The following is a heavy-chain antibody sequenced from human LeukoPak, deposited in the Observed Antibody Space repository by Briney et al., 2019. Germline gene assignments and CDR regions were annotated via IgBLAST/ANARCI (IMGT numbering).Heavy chain of an antibody. CDR3: ARDGWGGYYYYYMDV. V-gene: IGHV4-59*01. CDR1: GGSISSYY. J-gene: IGHJ6*03. D-gene: IGHD3-16*01. Sequence: SETLSPTCTVSGGSISSYYWSWIRQPPRKGLEWIGYIYYSGSTNYNPSLKSRVTISVDTSKNQFSLKLSSVTAADTAVYYCARDGWGGYYYYYMDVWGKGTTVTASS. CDR2: IYYSGST.